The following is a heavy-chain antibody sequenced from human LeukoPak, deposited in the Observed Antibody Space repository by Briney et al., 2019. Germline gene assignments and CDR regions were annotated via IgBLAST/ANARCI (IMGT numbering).Heavy chain of an antibody. Sequence: GGSLRLSCAASGLTFSRYWMTWVRQAQGKGLEWVAVISYDGSNKNYADSVKGRFTISRDNSKNTLYLQMNSLRAEDTAVYYCAKDRGPALMITFGGVIGDYWGQGTLVTVSS. CDR1: GLTFSRYW. CDR3: AKDRGPALMITFGGVIGDY. CDR2: ISYDGSNK. D-gene: IGHD3-16*02. J-gene: IGHJ4*02. V-gene: IGHV3-30*18.